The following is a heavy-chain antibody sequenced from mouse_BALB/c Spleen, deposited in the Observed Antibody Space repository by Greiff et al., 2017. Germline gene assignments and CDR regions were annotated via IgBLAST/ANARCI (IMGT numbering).Heavy chain of an antibody. J-gene: IGHJ4*01. CDR1: GYSITSDYA. V-gene: IGHV3-2*02. CDR3: ARTGLYYAMDY. D-gene: IGHD4-1*01. Sequence: QSGPGLVKPSQSLSLTCTVTGYSITSDYAWNWIRQFPGNKLEWMGYISYSGSTSYNPSLKSRISITRDTSKNQFFLQLNSVTTEDTATYYCARTGLYYAMDYWGQGTSVTVSS. CDR2: ISYSGST.